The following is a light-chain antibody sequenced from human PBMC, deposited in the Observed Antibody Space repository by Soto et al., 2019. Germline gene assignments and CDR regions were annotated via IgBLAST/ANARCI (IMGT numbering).Light chain of an antibody. CDR3: QQRSNWPPIT. Sequence: EIVLTQSPATLSLSPGERATLSCTASQSVKTSLVWYQQRPGQAPRLLIHDASHRAAGIPARFSGSGFGTDFTLTISSLEPEDAAVYYCQQRSNWPPITFGQGTRLEIK. CDR2: DAS. CDR1: QSVKTS. V-gene: IGKV3-11*01. J-gene: IGKJ5*01.